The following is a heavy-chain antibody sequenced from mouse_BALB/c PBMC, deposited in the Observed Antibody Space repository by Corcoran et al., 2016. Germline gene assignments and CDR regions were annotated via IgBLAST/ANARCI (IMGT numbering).Heavy chain of an antibody. CDR2: LSYGGSN. D-gene: IGHD3-2*01. Sequence: DVQLQESGPGLVKPSQSLSLTCSVTGYSITSGYYWNWIRQFPGNKLEWMGYLSYGGSNNYNPSLKNRFSINRDTSKNQCVLKLDSVTTEDTATYYSARGQLGLPYYFDSGGQGTTLTVSS. V-gene: IGHV3-6*02. CDR3: ARGQLGLPYYFDS. J-gene: IGHJ2*01. CDR1: GYSITSGYY.